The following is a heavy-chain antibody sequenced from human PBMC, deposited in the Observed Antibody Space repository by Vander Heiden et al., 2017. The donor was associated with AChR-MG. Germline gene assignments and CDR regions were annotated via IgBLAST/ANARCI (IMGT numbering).Heavy chain of an antibody. J-gene: IGHJ6*03. CDR2: INAGNGNT. D-gene: IGHD2-8*02. CDR3: ARDLVLVVYAENYYMDV. V-gene: IGHV1-3*01. CDR1: GYTFTSYA. Sequence: QVQLVQSGAEVKKPGASVKVSCKASGYTFTSYAMHWVRQAPGQRLEWMGWINAGNGNTKYSQKFQGRVTITRDTSASTAYMELSSLRSEDTAVYYCARDLVLVVYAENYYMDVWGKGTTVTVSS.